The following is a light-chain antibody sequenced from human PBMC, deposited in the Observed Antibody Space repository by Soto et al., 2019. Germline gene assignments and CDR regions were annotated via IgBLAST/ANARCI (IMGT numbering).Light chain of an antibody. V-gene: IGKV1-39*01. CDR3: KQSYSTLLT. CDR2: AAS. Sequence: DIQMTQSPSSLSASVGDRVTITCRASQSISSYLNWYQQKPGKAPTLLIYAASSLQSGVPSRFSGSGSGTDFTLTISSLQPEVFATHYCKQSYSTLLTFGGGTKVEIK. CDR1: QSISSY. J-gene: IGKJ4*01.